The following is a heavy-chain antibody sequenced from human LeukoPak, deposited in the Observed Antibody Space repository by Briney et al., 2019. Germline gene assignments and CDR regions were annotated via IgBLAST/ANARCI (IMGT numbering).Heavy chain of an antibody. V-gene: IGHV4-34*01. CDR1: GGSFSGYY. J-gene: IGHJ4*02. D-gene: IGHD5-12*01. CDR3: ARREVATGYFDY. CDR2: INHSGST. Sequence: PSETLSLTCAVYGGSFSGYYWSWIRQPPGKGLEWIGEINHSGSTNYSPSLKSRVTISVDTSKNQFSLKLSSVTAAVTAVYYCARREVATGYFDYWGQGTLVTVSS.